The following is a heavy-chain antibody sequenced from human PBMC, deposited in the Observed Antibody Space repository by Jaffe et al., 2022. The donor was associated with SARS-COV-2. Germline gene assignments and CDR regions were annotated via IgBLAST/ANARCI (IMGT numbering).Heavy chain of an antibody. Sequence: QVQLRQSGAGLMKPSETLSLTCSVSGGSFSGYFWTWVRQSPTTGLQWIGQINYGGRTTYNPSLKSRVTISIDTSNSQFSLDVASVTAADSGVYYCARGPQTGVALDFWGPGTVVSVSS. D-gene: IGHD3-10*01. CDR3: ARGPQTGVALDF. J-gene: IGHJ3*01. V-gene: IGHV4-34*01. CDR1: GGSFSGYF. CDR2: INYGGRT.